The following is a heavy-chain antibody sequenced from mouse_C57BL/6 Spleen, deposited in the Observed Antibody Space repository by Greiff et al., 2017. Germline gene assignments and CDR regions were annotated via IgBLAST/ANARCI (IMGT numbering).Heavy chain of an antibody. Sequence: VQLQQPGAELVRPGSSVKLSCKASGYTFTSYWMHWVKQRPIQGLEWIGNIDPSDSETHYNQKFKDKATLTVDKSSSTAYMQLSSLTSEDSAVYYCARLNDQGSFDYWGQGTTLTVSS. CDR2: IDPSDSET. D-gene: IGHD3-2*02. V-gene: IGHV1-52*01. CDR3: ARLNDQGSFDY. CDR1: GYTFTSYW. J-gene: IGHJ2*01.